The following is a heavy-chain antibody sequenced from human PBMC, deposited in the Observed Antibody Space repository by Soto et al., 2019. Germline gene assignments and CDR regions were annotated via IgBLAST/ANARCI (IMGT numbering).Heavy chain of an antibody. J-gene: IGHJ5*02. CDR1: GFTISGYA. Sequence: PGGSLRLSCAASGFTISGYAMSWVRQAPGKGLEWVAGVSGSGARTYYADSVKGRFTISRDNAKNTVSLRMNSLRIEDTAVYFCAKEIDTDYFDPCGQGTLVTVSS. V-gene: IGHV3-23*01. CDR3: AKEIDTDYFDP. CDR2: VSGSGART. D-gene: IGHD4-17*01.